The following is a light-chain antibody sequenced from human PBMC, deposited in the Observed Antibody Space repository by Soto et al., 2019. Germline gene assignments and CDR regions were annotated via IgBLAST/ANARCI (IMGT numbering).Light chain of an antibody. CDR3: QQYASWT. V-gene: IGKV3-20*01. CDR2: GTS. Sequence: EIVLTQSPGTLSVSPGERATLSCRASETISSNLLAWYQQKPGQAPSLLIYGTSSRATVIPARFSGSGSGTDFTLTISRLEPEDSATYYCQQYASWTFGQGTKVEIK. J-gene: IGKJ1*01. CDR1: ETISSNL.